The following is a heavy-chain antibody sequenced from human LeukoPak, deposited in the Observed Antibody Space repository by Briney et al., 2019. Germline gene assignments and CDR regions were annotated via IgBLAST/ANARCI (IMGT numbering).Heavy chain of an antibody. J-gene: IGHJ3*02. CDR1: GFAFSSYS. CDR3: ASGYTKSAFDI. D-gene: IGHD3-16*02. Sequence: GGSLRLSCAASGFAFSSYSMNWVRQAPGKGLEWVSSISSSSSYIYYADSVKGRFTISRDNAKNSLYLQMNSLRAEDTAVYYCASGYTKSAFDIWGQGTMVTVSS. V-gene: IGHV3-21*01. CDR2: ISSSSSYI.